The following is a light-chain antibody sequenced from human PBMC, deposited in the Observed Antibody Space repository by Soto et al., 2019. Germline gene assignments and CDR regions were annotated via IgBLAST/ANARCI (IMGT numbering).Light chain of an antibody. Sequence: QSALTQPASASGSPGQSITISCTGTSSDVGGYNYVSWYQQFPGKVPKLVIYDVSHRPSGVSNRFSGSKSGNTASLTISGLQAEDEADYYCASYTDSDTRVFGGGTKLTVL. CDR2: DVS. CDR1: SSDVGGYNY. V-gene: IGLV2-14*01. CDR3: ASYTDSDTRV. J-gene: IGLJ3*02.